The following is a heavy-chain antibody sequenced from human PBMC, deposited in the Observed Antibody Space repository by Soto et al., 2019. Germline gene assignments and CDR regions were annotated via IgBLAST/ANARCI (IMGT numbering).Heavy chain of an antibody. CDR3: ARVFGGLYDFDY. Sequence: QVQLVQSGVEVKKPGASVKVSCKASGYSFNRYEITWVRQAPGQGLEWMGRISAHNGNTNYAQKLQGRVTLTTDTSTSTAYMELRSLKSDDTAVYYCARVFGGLYDFDYWGQGTLVTVSS. CDR2: ISAHNGNT. D-gene: IGHD3-16*01. V-gene: IGHV1-18*01. J-gene: IGHJ4*02. CDR1: GYSFNRYE.